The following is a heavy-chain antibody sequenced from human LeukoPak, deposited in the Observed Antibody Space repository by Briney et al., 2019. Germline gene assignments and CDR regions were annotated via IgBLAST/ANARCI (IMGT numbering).Heavy chain of an antibody. CDR2: IYFGGTT. V-gene: IGHV4-59*01. CDR3: ARADYGGDSAAFDI. Sequence: SEALSLTCTVSGGSIRNYFWNWLRQPPGKGLEWNGYIYFGGTTYYNPSLKSRVTISVDTSKNQFSLNLSSVTAADTAVYYCARADYGGDSAAFDIWGQGTMVTVSS. CDR1: GGSIRNYF. D-gene: IGHD4-23*01. J-gene: IGHJ3*02.